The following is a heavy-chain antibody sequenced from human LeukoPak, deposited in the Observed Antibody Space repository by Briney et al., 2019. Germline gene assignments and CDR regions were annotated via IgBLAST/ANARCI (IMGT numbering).Heavy chain of an antibody. J-gene: IGHJ4*02. CDR3: ARRLMAAAGSYFDY. CDR2: ISSSGSTI. CDR1: GFTFSSYA. V-gene: IGHV3-48*04. Sequence: GGSLRLSCAASGFTFSSYAMSWVRQAPGKGLEWVSYISSSGSTIYYADSVKGRFTISRDNAKNSLYLQMNSLRAEDTAVYYCARRLMAAAGSYFDYWGQGTLVTVSS. D-gene: IGHD6-13*01.